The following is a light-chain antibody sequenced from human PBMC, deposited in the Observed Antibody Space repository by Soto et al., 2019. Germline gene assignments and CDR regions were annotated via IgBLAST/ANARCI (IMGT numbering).Light chain of an antibody. J-gene: IGKJ1*01. Sequence: DIQMTQSPSTLSASVGDRVTITCRASQSISSWLAWYQQKPGKAPKLLIYNASSLESGVPSRFSGSRSGTELNLTISSLQPDDFATYYCQQYNSYPVTFGQGTKVEIK. V-gene: IGKV1-5*03. CDR1: QSISSW. CDR2: NAS. CDR3: QQYNSYPVT.